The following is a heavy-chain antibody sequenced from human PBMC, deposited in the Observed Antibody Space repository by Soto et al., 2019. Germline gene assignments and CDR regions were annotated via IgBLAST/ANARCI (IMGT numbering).Heavy chain of an antibody. V-gene: IGHV3-23*01. Sequence: GGSLRLSCAASGFTFSSYDMSWVRPAPGKGLEWVSAISGSGGSTYYADSVKGRFTISRDNSKNTLYLQMNSLRAEDTAVYYCAKDKLGTTWFDPWGQGTLVTVSS. J-gene: IGHJ5*02. CDR3: AKDKLGTTWFDP. CDR2: ISGSGGST. CDR1: GFTFSSYD. D-gene: IGHD1-7*01.